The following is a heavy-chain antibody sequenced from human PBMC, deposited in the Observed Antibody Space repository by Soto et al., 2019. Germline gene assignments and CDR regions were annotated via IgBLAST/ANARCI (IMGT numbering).Heavy chain of an antibody. J-gene: IGHJ4*02. Sequence: EVQLVESGGGLVQPGGSLRLSCAAAGFTVSSYNMHWVRKAPGKGLEWVSHIRGSSGTTYADSVKGRFTIARDNAENSLYLQMNILRDEDTAVYYCARAGGDYGNHDYWGQGTLVSVSS. D-gene: IGHD2-21*02. CDR2: IRGSSGTT. CDR1: GFTVSSYN. V-gene: IGHV3-48*02. CDR3: ARAGGDYGNHDY.